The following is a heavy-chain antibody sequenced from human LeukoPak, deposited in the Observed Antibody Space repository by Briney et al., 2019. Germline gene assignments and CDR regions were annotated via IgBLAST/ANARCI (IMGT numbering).Heavy chain of an antibody. CDR2: IYYTGRT. Sequence: SETLSLTCTVSGGSISSYYWGCMRQPPGKGLEWIGYIYYTGRTSYNPSLKSRITISVDTSKNRFSLNLNSVTAADTAVYYCARYHNTGLDYWGQGSLVTVSS. V-gene: IGHV4-59*01. CDR1: GGSISSYY. J-gene: IGHJ4*02. D-gene: IGHD3-9*01. CDR3: ARYHNTGLDY.